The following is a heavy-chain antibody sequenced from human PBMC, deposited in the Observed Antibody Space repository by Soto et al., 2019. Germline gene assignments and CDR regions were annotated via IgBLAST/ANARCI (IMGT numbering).Heavy chain of an antibody. J-gene: IGHJ5*02. CDR2: IWYDGSEK. CDR1: GFTFRNHG. D-gene: IGHD2-2*01. Sequence: QVQLVESGGGVVQPGRSLRLSCAASGFTFRNHGMHWVRLAPGKGLEWVAVIWYDGSEKYYADSVKDRFTVSRDNSKNPLYLQMNSLRGEDTAVYYCARDLGWPAAGFDPWGQGTLVTVAS. V-gene: IGHV3-33*01. CDR3: ARDLGWPAAGFDP.